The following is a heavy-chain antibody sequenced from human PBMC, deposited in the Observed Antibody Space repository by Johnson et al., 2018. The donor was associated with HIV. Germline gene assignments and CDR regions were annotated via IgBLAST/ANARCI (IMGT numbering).Heavy chain of an antibody. J-gene: IGHJ3*02. D-gene: IGHD3-22*01. Sequence: VQLVESGGGLVRPGGSLRLSCVASGFTVSSNYMSWVRQAPGKGLEWVSILYSAGSAYYADSVKGRFTISRDNSKNTLYLQMNSLRPEDTAVYYCARAPPYYGGYSVSDAFDIWGQGTMVTVSS. CDR2: LYSAGSA. CDR1: GFTVSSNY. V-gene: IGHV3-66*02. CDR3: ARAPPYYGGYSVSDAFDI.